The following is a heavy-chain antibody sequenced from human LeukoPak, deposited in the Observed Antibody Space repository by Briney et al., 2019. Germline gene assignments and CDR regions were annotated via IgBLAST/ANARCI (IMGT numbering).Heavy chain of an antibody. CDR3: ARVLRNYYYYMDV. CDR1: GGSFSGYY. D-gene: IGHD5/OR15-5a*01. CDR2: INHSGST. J-gene: IGHJ6*03. V-gene: IGHV4-34*01. Sequence: SETLSLTCAVYGGSFSGYYWSWIRQPPGKGLEWIGEINHSGSTNYNPSLKSRVTISVDTSKNQFSLKLSSVTAADTAVYYCARVLRNYYYYMDVWGKETTVTVSS.